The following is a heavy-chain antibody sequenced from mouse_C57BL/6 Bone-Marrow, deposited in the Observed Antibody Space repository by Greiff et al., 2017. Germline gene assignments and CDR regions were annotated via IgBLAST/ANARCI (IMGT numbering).Heavy chain of an antibody. D-gene: IGHD1-1*01. CDR3: ARHYGRDY. V-gene: IGHV1-50*01. CDR1: GYTFTSYW. Sequence: QVQLQQPGAELVKPGASVKLSCKASGYTFTSYWMQWVKQRPGQGLEWIGEIDPSDSYTNYNQKFKGKATLTVDTSSSTAYMQLSSLTSEDSAVYYCARHYGRDYWGQGTTLTVSS. J-gene: IGHJ2*01. CDR2: IDPSDSYT.